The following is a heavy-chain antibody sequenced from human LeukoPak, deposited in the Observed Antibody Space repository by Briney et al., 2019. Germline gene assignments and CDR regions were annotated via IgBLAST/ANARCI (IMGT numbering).Heavy chain of an antibody. J-gene: IGHJ4*02. CDR3: ARHPFSGLMGDFDY. Sequence: GGSLRLSCAASGLTVTNAWMNWVRQAPGKGLEWVGRIASKTDGGTTDYAAPVKGRFTISRDDSKNTLFLQMNSLRAEDTAVYYCARHPFSGLMGDFDYWGQGTLVTVSS. D-gene: IGHD6-19*01. CDR1: GLTVTNAW. V-gene: IGHV3-15*04. CDR2: IASKTDGGTT.